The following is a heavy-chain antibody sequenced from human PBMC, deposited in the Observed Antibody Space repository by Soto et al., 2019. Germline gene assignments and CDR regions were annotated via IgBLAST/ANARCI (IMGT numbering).Heavy chain of an antibody. V-gene: IGHV4-31*03. CDR1: GGSISSGGYY. CDR2: IYDSGSS. J-gene: IGHJ6*02. D-gene: IGHD3-10*01. Sequence: PSETLSLTCTVSGGSISSGGYYWSWIRQHPGKGLEWIGYIYDSGSSYYNPSLKSRGTISVDTPKNQFSLKLSSVTAADTAVYYCARVGGSGSVYYGVDVWGQGTTVTVSS. CDR3: ARVGGSGSVYYGVDV.